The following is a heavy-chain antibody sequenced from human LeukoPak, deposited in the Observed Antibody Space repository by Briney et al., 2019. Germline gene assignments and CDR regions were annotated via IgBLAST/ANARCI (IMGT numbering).Heavy chain of an antibody. CDR1: GGSISSYY. V-gene: IGHV4-59*01. CDR2: IYYSGST. D-gene: IGHD2-2*01. Sequence: PSETLSLTCTVSGGSISSYYWSWIRQPPGKGLEWIGYIYYSGSTNYNPSLKSRVTISVDTSKNQFSLKLSSVTAADTAVYYCARMSCSSTSCYADYWGQGTLVTVSS. CDR3: ARMSCSSTSCYADY. J-gene: IGHJ4*02.